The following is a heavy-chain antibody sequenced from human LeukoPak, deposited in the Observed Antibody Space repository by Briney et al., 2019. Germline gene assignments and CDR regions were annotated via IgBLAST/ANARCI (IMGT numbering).Heavy chain of an antibody. CDR1: GGTFSSYA. CDR3: AREISTSPLYYFDY. J-gene: IGHJ4*02. Sequence: SVKVSCKASGGTFSSYAISWVRQAPGQGLEWMGRIIPILGIANYAQKFQGRVTIIADKSTSTAYMELSSLRSEDTAVYYCAREISTSPLYYFDYWGQGTLVTVSS. CDR2: IIPILGIA. D-gene: IGHD2-2*01. V-gene: IGHV1-69*04.